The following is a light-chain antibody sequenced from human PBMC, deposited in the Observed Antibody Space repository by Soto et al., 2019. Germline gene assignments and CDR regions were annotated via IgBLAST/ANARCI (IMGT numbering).Light chain of an antibody. CDR1: SSDVGGYNF. V-gene: IGLV2-11*01. CDR3: CSYAGSYWV. Sequence: QSALTQPRSVSGSPGQSVTISCTGTSSDVGGYNFVSWYQRHPGKAPKIMIYDVNKRPSGVPDRFSGSKSGNTASLTISGLQAEDEADFYCCSYAGSYWVFGGGTQLTVL. J-gene: IGLJ3*02. CDR2: DVN.